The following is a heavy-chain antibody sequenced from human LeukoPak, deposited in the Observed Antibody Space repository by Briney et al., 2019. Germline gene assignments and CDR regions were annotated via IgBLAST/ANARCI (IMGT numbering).Heavy chain of an antibody. J-gene: IGHJ4*02. V-gene: IGHV3-64*01. D-gene: IGHD5-12*01. Sequence: GTSLRLSCAASGFTFISYAMHWVRQAPGKGLEYVSAISSNGGSTYYANSVKGRFTTSRDNSKNTLYLQMGSLRAEDMAVYYCARPRNGGYTSYFDYWGQGTLVTVSS. CDR3: ARPRNGGYTSYFDY. CDR2: ISSNGGST. CDR1: GFTFISYA.